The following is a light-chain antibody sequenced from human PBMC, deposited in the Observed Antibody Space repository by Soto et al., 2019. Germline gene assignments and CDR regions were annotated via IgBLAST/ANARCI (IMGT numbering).Light chain of an antibody. CDR1: QGISSY. V-gene: IGKV1-8*01. CDR2: AAS. CDR3: QQHYSYLRVN. Sequence: AIRMTQSPCSFSQYTLHSVTVTWCSSQGISSYLAWYQQKPGKAPKLLIYAASTLQSGVPSRFSGSGSGTDFTLTIRCLQSEDFATYYCQQHYSYLRVNCGQGKRREIK. J-gene: IGKJ5*01.